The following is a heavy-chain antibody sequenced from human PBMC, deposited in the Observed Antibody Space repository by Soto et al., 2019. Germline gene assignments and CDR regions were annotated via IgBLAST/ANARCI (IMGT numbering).Heavy chain of an antibody. Sequence: GESLKISCQASGYTFTDYYIAWVRQVPGKGLEWRGRIDPSDSYIKYSPSFEGDVTMSVDKSISTAFLQWSRLEASDTAMYFCAIPMARTTPFDYWGQGSLVTVSS. V-gene: IGHV5-10-1*01. CDR2: IDPSDSYI. CDR3: AIPMARTTPFDY. D-gene: IGHD1-7*01. CDR1: GYTFTDYY. J-gene: IGHJ4*02.